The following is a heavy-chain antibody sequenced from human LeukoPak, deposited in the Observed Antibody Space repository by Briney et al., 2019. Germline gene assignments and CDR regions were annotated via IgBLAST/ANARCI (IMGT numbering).Heavy chain of an antibody. CDR1: GFTFSSYS. CDR3: ASSSGRYID. D-gene: IGHD6-19*01. J-gene: IGHJ4*02. CDR2: ITPSSSYI. Sequence: GESLRLSCAASGFTFSSYSMNWVRQAPGKGLEWVSSITPSSSYIYYADSVKGRFTISRDNAKYSLYLQMNSLRVKDTVVYYCASSSGRYIDWGQGTLVTVSS. V-gene: IGHV3-21*01.